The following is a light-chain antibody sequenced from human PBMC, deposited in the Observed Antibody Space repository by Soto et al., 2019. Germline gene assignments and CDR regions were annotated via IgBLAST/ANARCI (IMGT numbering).Light chain of an antibody. CDR2: DAS. CDR3: QQRSNWPWT. J-gene: IGKJ1*01. V-gene: IGKV3-11*01. CDR1: QSVSSY. Sequence: EIVLTQSPATLSLSPGERATLSCRASQSVSSYLAWYQQKPGQAPRLLIYDASNRATGIPARFSGSGSGTDFTLTISSLEPEDFAVYYCQQRSNWPWTFGQETMVEIK.